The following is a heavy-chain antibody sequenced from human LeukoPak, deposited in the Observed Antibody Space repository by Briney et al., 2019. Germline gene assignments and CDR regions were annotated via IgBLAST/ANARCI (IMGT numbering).Heavy chain of an antibody. J-gene: IGHJ6*03. V-gene: IGHV4-59*01. CDR1: DGSISSYF. Sequence: RPSETLSLTCTVSDGSISSYFWSWIRQPPGKGLEWIGYIHYSGTTNHNPSLKSRVTISVDTSKNQFSLKLSSVTAADTAVYYCARARGYSSSGALYYYYYMDVWGKGTTVTVSS. CDR2: IHYSGTT. D-gene: IGHD6-6*01. CDR3: ARARGYSSSGALYYYYYMDV.